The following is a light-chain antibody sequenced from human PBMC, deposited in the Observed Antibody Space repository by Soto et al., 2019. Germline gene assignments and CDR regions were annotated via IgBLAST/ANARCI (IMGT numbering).Light chain of an antibody. Sequence: QSVLTQPASVSGSPGQSIAISCTGTSSDIGGYNYVSWYQQHPGKAPNLIIYDVSNRPSGVSDRFSGSKSGNTASLTISGLQAEDLADYYRRTSISSSTSAFGTATNVSVL. CDR2: DVS. V-gene: IGLV2-14*01. CDR1: SSDIGGYNY. J-gene: IGLJ1*01. CDR3: RTSISSSTSA.